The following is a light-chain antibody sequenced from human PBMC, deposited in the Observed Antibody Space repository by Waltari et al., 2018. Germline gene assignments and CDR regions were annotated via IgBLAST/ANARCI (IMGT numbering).Light chain of an antibody. CDR1: QTINDY. V-gene: IGKV1-39*01. CDR3: QQSYSSRRS. CDR2: AAS. Sequence: DIQMTQSPSSLPASVGDRVTITCRASQTINDYLNWYQQKPGEAPKLLIYAASSLQRGVPSRFSGTGSGTDFTLTISSLQPEDFATYYCQQSYSSRRSFGGGTKVEI. J-gene: IGKJ4*01.